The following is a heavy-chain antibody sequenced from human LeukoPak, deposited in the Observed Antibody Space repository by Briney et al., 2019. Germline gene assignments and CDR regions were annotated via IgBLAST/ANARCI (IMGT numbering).Heavy chain of an antibody. CDR1: GFTFSSYW. V-gene: IGHV3-7*01. D-gene: IGHD6-6*01. J-gene: IGHJ4*02. CDR3: ARTPYSSSGPDFDY. Sequence: GGSLRLSCAASGFTFSSYWMSWVRQAPGKGLEWVANIKQDGSEKYYVDSVKGRFTISRDNAKNSLYLQMNSLRAEDTAVYYCARTPYSSSGPDFDYWGQGTLVTVSS. CDR2: IKQDGSEK.